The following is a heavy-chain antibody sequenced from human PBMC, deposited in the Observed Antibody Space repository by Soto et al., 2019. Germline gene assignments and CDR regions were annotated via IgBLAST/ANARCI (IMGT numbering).Heavy chain of an antibody. J-gene: IGHJ4*02. CDR2: IYFNGNT. CDR3: ARQGSY. CDR1: GVSISDTSYY. V-gene: IGHV4-39*01. Sequence: QLQLQESGPGRVKPSETLSLTCNVSGVSISDTSYYWGWIRQPPGKGLEWIGTIYFNGNTFYNPSLKSRLTISVDTSKNQFSRRLTSVTAADTAVYYCARQGSYWGQGTLVAVSS.